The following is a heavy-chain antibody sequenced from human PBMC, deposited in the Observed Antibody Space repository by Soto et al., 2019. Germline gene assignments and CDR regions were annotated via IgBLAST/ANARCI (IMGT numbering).Heavy chain of an antibody. D-gene: IGHD2-8*01. CDR2: IKPKRGGT. CDR3: ARGDSTDCSNGVCSFFYNHDMDV. V-gene: IGHV1-2*04. Sequence: ASVKVSCKASGYSSTDYHIHWVRQAPGQGLEWLGRIKPKRGGTSTAQKFQGWVTMTTVTSISTASMELTRLTSDDTAIYYCARGDSTDCSNGVCSFFYNHDMDVWGQGTTVTVSS. J-gene: IGHJ6*02. CDR1: GYSSTDYH.